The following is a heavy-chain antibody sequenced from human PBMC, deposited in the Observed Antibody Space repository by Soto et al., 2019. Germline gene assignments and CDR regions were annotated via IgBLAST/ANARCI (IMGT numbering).Heavy chain of an antibody. CDR3: TRAYGAETFDF. D-gene: IGHD3-10*01. J-gene: IGHJ5*01. CDR2: MNPNSGNT. V-gene: IGHV1-8*02. CDR1: GYPFNNYD. Sequence: SSVKVSCKASGYPFNNYDIHWVRQAPGHGLEWMGWMNPNSGNTGYAQNFRGRVTMTQNTAIGTAYMELSSLRSDDTATYYCTRAYGAETFDFSGQGTRVTVSS.